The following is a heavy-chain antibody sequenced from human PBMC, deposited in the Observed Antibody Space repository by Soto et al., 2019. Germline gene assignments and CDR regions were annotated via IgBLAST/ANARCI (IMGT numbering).Heavy chain of an antibody. CDR2: ICYSGST. V-gene: IGHV4-61*01. CDR1: GGSVSSGSYY. J-gene: IGHJ4*02. CDR3: ARDSAPALYDY. Sequence: SETLSLTCTVSGGSVSSGSYYWSWIRQPPGKGLEWIGYICYSGSTNYNPSLKSRVTISVDTSKNQFSLKLSSVTAADTAVYYCARDSAPALYDYWGQGTLVTVSS. D-gene: IGHD2-2*01.